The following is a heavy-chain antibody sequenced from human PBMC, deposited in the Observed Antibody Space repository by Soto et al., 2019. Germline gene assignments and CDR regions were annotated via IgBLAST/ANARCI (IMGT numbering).Heavy chain of an antibody. V-gene: IGHV3-30-3*01. Sequence: QVQLVESGGGVVQPGRSLRLSCAASGFTFSNFPIHWVRQVSGKGLEWVAVISYDGSNEYYADSVKGRFTISRDNSKNTLYLQMNSLRPEDSGLYFCARGGLGSGWYHFDSWGHGTLVTVSS. D-gene: IGHD6-19*01. CDR2: ISYDGSNE. CDR1: GFTFSNFP. J-gene: IGHJ4*01. CDR3: ARGGLGSGWYHFDS.